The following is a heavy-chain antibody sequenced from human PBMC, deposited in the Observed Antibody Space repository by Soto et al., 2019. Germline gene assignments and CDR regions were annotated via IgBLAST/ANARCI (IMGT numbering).Heavy chain of an antibody. J-gene: IGHJ6*02. CDR1: GYTFSSYG. CDR2: ISPYSGHT. Sequence: QGQLVQSGGEVTKPGASVKVSCNSSGYTFSSYGISWVRQAPGQGLEWMWWISPYSGHTKEAPKVQGRITLTTETSTGTAYMELRSLASDDTAVYYCARDRCTTAKCYTHHLDVWGQGTTVIVSS. CDR3: ARDRCTTAKCYTHHLDV. D-gene: IGHD2-8*01. V-gene: IGHV1-18*04.